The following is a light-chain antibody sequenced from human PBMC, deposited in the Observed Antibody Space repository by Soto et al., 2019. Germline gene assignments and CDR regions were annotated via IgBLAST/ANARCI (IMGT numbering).Light chain of an antibody. J-gene: IGKJ1*01. V-gene: IGKV1-39*01. Sequence: DIQMTQSPSSLSASVGDRVTITCRASQSISSYLNWYQQKPGKAPKVLIYAASSLQSGVPSRFSGSGSVRNFTLTITTLQPEDFATYHCQQRYSNQRTVGQGAKGDIK. CDR2: AAS. CDR1: QSISSY. CDR3: QQRYSNQRT.